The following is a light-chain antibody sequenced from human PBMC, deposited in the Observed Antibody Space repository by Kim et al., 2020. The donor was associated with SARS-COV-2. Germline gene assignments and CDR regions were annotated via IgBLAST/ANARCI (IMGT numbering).Light chain of an antibody. V-gene: IGKV3-20*01. CDR3: QQYSSSPLT. Sequence: EIVLTQSPGTLSLSPGERATLSCRASQSVSSSYLAWYQQKPGQAPRLLIYGASSRATGIPDRFSGSGSGTDFTLTISRLEPEDFAVYYSQQYSSSPLTFGGGTKVDIK. CDR2: GAS. CDR1: QSVSSSY. J-gene: IGKJ4*01.